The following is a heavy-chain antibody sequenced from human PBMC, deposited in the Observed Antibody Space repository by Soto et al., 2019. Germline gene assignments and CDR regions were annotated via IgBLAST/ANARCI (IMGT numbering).Heavy chain of an antibody. CDR2: INPSGGST. V-gene: IGHV1-46*01. CDR3: ARTGRYCSSTSCRDQYYYYYGMDV. D-gene: IGHD2-2*01. J-gene: IGHJ6*02. Sequence: GASVKVSCKASGYTFTSYYMHWVRRAPGQGLEWMGIINPSGGSTSYAQKFQGRVTMTRDTSTSTVYMELSSLRSEDTAVYYCARTGRYCSSTSCRDQYYYYYGMDVWGQGTTVTVSS. CDR1: GYTFTSYY.